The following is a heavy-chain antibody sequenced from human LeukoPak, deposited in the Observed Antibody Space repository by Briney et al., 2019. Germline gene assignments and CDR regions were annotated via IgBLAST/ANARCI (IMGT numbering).Heavy chain of an antibody. V-gene: IGHV3-21*01. D-gene: IGHD3-10*01. CDR3: ASTVRAQSDY. CDR1: GFTFSSYS. J-gene: IGHJ4*02. Sequence: PGGSLRLSCAASGFTFSSYSMNWVRQAPGKGLEWVSSISSNGSYIYYADSVKGRFTISRDNAKNSLYLQMNSLRAEDTAVYYCASTVRAQSDYWGQGTLVTVSS. CDR2: ISSNGSYI.